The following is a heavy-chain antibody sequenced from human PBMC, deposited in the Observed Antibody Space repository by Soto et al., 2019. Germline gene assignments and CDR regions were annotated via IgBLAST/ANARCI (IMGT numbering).Heavy chain of an antibody. CDR2: ISDSGATT. D-gene: IGHD6-19*01. J-gene: IGHJ4*02. Sequence: GGSLRLSCAASGFPFGENAMSWVRQAPGKGLEWVSGISDSGATTYYADSVRGRFTISRDNSKNTLYLQMKSLRAEDSASYYCAKEDTSSGSLDYWGQGALVTV. CDR1: GFPFGENA. V-gene: IGHV3-23*01. CDR3: AKEDTSSGSLDY.